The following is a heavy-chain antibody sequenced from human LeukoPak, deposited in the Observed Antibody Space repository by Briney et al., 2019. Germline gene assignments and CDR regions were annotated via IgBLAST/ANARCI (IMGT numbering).Heavy chain of an antibody. D-gene: IGHD1-1*01. CDR3: AGIGTPGGMDV. CDR2: ISTSGGTI. V-gene: IGHV3-48*03. CDR1: GFTFSSYE. J-gene: IGHJ6*02. Sequence: EPGGSLRLSCAAYGFTFSSYEMNWVRQAPGKGLEWVSYISTSGGTIYYPDSVKGRFTISRDNSKSSVYLQMNSLSAEDTAVYYCAGIGTPGGMDVWGQGATVTVSS.